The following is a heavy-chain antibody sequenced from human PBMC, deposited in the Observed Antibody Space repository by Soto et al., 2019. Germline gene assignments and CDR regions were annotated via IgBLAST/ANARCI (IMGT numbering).Heavy chain of an antibody. CDR3: ARSGEVGASFYYYYGMDV. Sequence: KPSETLSLTCAVSGGSISSSNWWSWVRQPPGKGLEWIGEIYHSGSTNYNPSLKSRVTISVDKSKNQFSLKLSSVTAADTAVYYCARSGEVGASFYYYYGMDVWGQGTTVPVYS. J-gene: IGHJ6*02. V-gene: IGHV4-4*02. CDR1: GGSISSSNW. D-gene: IGHD1-26*01. CDR2: IYHSGST.